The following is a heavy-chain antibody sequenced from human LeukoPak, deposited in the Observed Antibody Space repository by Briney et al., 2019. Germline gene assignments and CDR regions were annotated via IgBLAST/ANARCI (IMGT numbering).Heavy chain of an antibody. D-gene: IGHD3-9*01. J-gene: IGHJ6*03. CDR2: IRYDGSNT. Sequence: GGSLGLSCAASGFTFSSYGIHWVRQAPGKGLEWVAFIRYDGSNTYYLDSVQGRFTISRDNSKNMLYLEMNSLRVEDTAMYYCAKSLVIKRYLDFMDVWGKGTTVTVSS. CDR1: GFTFSSYG. V-gene: IGHV3-30*02. CDR3: AKSLVIKRYLDFMDV.